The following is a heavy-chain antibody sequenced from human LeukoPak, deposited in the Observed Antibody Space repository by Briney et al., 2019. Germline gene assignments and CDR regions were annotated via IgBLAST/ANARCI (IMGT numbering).Heavy chain of an antibody. V-gene: IGHV3-21*01. Sequence: GGSLRLSCAASGFTFISYSMNWVRQAPGKGLEWVSSISSSSSYIYYADSVKGRFTISRDNAKNSLYLQMNSLRAEDTAVYYCALHTSYCSVWHYRGQGTLVTVSS. CDR3: ALHTSYCSVWHY. CDR2: ISSSSSYI. D-gene: IGHD6-19*01. J-gene: IGHJ4*02. CDR1: GFTFISYS.